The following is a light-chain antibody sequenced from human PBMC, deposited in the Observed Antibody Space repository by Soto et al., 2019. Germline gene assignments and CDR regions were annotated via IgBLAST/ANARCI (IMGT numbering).Light chain of an antibody. V-gene: IGKV3-11*01. Sequence: IVLTQSPATLSLSPGERATLSCRASQSVSSYLAWYQQKPGQAPRLLIYDASNRATGIPARFSGSGSGTGFTLAISCLEPEEFAVYYCQPRSNWYTFGQGTQLEIK. J-gene: IGKJ2*01. CDR2: DAS. CDR1: QSVSSY. CDR3: QPRSNWYT.